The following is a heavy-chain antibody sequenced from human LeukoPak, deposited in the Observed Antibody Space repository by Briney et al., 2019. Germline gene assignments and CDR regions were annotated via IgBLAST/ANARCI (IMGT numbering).Heavy chain of an antibody. D-gene: IGHD3-22*01. Sequence: SQTLSLTCTVSGGSISSGGFYWSWIRQHPGKGLEWIGYISYSGSTYYNPSLKSRVSISVDTSKNQFSLNLSPVTAADTAVYYCAVDSLDYYDSRGFYHHWGQGTLVTVSS. CDR3: AVDSLDYYDSRGFYHH. CDR1: GGSISSGGFY. J-gene: IGHJ5*02. CDR2: ISYSGST. V-gene: IGHV4-31*03.